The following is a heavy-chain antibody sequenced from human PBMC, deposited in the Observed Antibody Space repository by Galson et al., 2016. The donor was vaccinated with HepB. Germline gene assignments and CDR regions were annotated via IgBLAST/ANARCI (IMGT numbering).Heavy chain of an antibody. V-gene: IGHV3-23*01. CDR1: GFTFSSYA. CDR2: ISGSGGST. D-gene: IGHD5-24*01. Sequence: LRLSCAASGFTFSSYAMNWVRQAPGKGLEWVSGISGSGGSTYYADSVKGRFTISRDNSKNTLYLQMNSLRAEDTAVYYCARDMGRHGGFDYWGQGTVVTVSA. CDR3: ARDMGRHGGFDY. J-gene: IGHJ4*02.